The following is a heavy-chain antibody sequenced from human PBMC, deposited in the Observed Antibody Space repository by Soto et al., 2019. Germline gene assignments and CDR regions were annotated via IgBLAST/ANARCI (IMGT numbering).Heavy chain of an antibody. D-gene: IGHD6-25*01. CDR3: ARDLAAGDH. V-gene: IGHV1-46*01. CDR1: GYTFTHYY. Sequence: QVQLVQSGAEVKKPGASVKLSCRTSGYTFTHYYIHWVRQAPGQGLEWLAIINPASGSTNYAQDFLFRVTSTMDTSTTTVYMELRGLRAEDTAIFSCARDLAAGDHWGQGTLVTVSS. J-gene: IGHJ4*02. CDR2: INPASGST.